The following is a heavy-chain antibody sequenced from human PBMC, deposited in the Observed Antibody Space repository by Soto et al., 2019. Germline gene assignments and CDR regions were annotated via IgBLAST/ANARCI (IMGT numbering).Heavy chain of an antibody. CDR3: AKVGYSSGWYFDY. Sequence: GGSLRLSCAASGFTFSSYGMHWVRQAPVKGLEWVAVISYDGSNKYYADSVKGRFTISRDNSKNTLYLQMNSLRAEDTAVYYCAKVGYSSGWYFDYWGQGTLVTVSS. CDR2: ISYDGSNK. V-gene: IGHV3-30*18. CDR1: GFTFSSYG. J-gene: IGHJ4*02. D-gene: IGHD6-19*01.